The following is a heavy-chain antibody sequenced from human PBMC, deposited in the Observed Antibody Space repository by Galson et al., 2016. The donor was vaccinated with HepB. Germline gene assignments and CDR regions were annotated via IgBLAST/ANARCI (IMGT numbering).Heavy chain of an antibody. J-gene: IGHJ4*02. V-gene: IGHV3-15*07. Sequence: SLRLSCAASGFTFSNAWMNWVRQAPGKGLEWVGRIKSKTDGGTTDYAAPVKGRFTISRDDSKNTLYLQMSSLKPEDTAVYYRTTDHDLTGRYDSSGYYSLWGQGTLVAVSS. CDR3: TTDHDLTGRYDSSGYYSL. D-gene: IGHD3-22*01. CDR1: GFTFSNAW. CDR2: IKSKTDGGTT.